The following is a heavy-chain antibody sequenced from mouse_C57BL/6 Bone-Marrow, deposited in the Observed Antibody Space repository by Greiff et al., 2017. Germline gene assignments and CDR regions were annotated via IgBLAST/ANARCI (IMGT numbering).Heavy chain of an antibody. D-gene: IGHD2-4*01. CDR2: FHPYNDDT. J-gene: IGHJ4*01. V-gene: IGHV1-47*01. CDR3: ARSSYDYDGYYAMDY. CDR1: GYTFTTYP. Sequence: VQLQQSGAELVKPGASVKMSCKASGYTFTTYPIEWMKQNHGKSLEWIGNFHPYNDDTKYNEKFKGKATLTVEKSSRTVYLELSRLTSDDSAVYYCARSSYDYDGYYAMDYWGQGTSVTVSS.